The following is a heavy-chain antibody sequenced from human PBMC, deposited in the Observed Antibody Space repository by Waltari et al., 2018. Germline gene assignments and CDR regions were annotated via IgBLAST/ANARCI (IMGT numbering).Heavy chain of an antibody. Sequence: VQLQESGPGLVQPSQTLSLICSVSGDSINSRDYYWTWIRQPAGKGLEWIGYIYSDGINTNNPPLIGRLTMAVDTSKTQFSRKLSFMTAADTAVYYCARGELGLRRFDYWGRGALVTVSS. CDR3: ARGELGLRRFDY. V-gene: IGHV4-61*09. D-gene: IGHD7-27*01. J-gene: IGHJ4*02. CDR2: IYSDGIN. CDR1: GDSINSRDYY.